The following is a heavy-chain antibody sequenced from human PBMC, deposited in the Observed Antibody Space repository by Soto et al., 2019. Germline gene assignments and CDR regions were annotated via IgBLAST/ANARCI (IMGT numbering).Heavy chain of an antibody. CDR1: GGSISSSSYY. CDR3: ARYYYDSSGYWGWFDP. CDR2: IYYSGST. Sequence: KTSETLSLTCTVSGGSISSSSYYWGWIRQPPGKGLEWIGSIYYSGSTYYNPSLKSRVTISVDTSKNQFSLKLSSVTAADTAVYYCARYYYDSSGYWGWFDPWGQGTLVTVSS. V-gene: IGHV4-39*01. J-gene: IGHJ5*02. D-gene: IGHD3-22*01.